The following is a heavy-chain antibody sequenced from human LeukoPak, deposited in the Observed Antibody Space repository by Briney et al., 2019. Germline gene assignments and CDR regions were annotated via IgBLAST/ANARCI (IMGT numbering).Heavy chain of an antibody. Sequence: PGGSLRLSCAASGLSFDTYAMHWVRQAPGQGLEWVALIWHDGSHKFYSNSVRGQFTISRDNSKNTVSLQMNNLRPDDTAVYYCAREIFGSGSHPDFWGQGTLVTVSS. D-gene: IGHD3-10*01. J-gene: IGHJ4*02. CDR3: AREIFGSGSHPDF. V-gene: IGHV3-33*01. CDR1: GLSFDTYA. CDR2: IWHDGSHK.